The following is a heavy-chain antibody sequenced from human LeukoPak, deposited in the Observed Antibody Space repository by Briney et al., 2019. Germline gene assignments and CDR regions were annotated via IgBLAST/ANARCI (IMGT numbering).Heavy chain of an antibody. CDR1: GFTFSSYS. CDR3: AGCITMVRGVINWFDP. V-gene: IGHV3-21*01. CDR2: ISSSSSYI. J-gene: IGHJ5*02. D-gene: IGHD3-10*01. Sequence: GGSLRLSCAASGFTFSSYSMNWVRQAPGKGLEWVSSISSSSSYIYYADSVKGRFTVSRDNAKNSLYLQMNSLRAEDTAVYYCAGCITMVRGVINWFDPWGRGTLATVSS.